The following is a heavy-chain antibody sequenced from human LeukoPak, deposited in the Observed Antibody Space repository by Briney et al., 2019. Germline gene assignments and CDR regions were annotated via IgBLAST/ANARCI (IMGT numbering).Heavy chain of an antibody. Sequence: SQTLSLTCAISGDSVSSNSAAWNWIRQSPSRGLEWLGRTYYRSKWYNDYAVSVNSRITINPDTSKNQFSLQLNSVTPEDTAVYYCAREVTMVRGVIGYYYYGMDVWGQGTTVTVSS. V-gene: IGHV6-1*01. CDR3: AREVTMVRGVIGYYYYGMDV. D-gene: IGHD3-10*01. J-gene: IGHJ6*02. CDR2: TYYRSKWYN. CDR1: GDSVSSNSAA.